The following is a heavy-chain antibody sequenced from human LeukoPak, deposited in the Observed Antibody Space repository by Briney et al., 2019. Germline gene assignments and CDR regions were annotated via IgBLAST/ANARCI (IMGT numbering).Heavy chain of an antibody. J-gene: IGHJ5*02. V-gene: IGHV4-31*03. CDR3: ARGWHCYYDFWSGEPSCWFDP. Sequence: SETLSLTCTVSGGSISSGGYYWSWIRQHPGKGLEWIGYIYYSGSTYYNPSLKSRVTISVDTSKNQFSLKLSSVTAADTAVYYCARGWHCYYDFWSGEPSCWFDPWGQGTLVTVSS. CDR1: GGSISSGGYY. CDR2: IYYSGST. D-gene: IGHD3-3*01.